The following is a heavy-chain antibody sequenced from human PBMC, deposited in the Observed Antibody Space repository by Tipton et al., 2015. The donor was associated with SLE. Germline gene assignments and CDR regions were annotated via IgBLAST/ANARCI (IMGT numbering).Heavy chain of an antibody. J-gene: IGHJ3*01. V-gene: IGHV4-59*02. CDR3: ATEGPYGYGAPSY. Sequence: TLSLTCTVSGDSDSSYYWSWIRQPPGKGLEWIGYIHYSGSTDYNPSLKNRVTISQDTSKSQFSLRLRSVTAADTAVYYCATEGPYGYGAPSYWGQGTMVTVS. CDR2: IHYSGST. D-gene: IGHD4/OR15-4a*01. CDR1: GDSDSSYY.